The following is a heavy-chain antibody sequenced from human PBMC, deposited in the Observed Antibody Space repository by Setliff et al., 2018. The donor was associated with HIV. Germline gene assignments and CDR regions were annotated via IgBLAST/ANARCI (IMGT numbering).Heavy chain of an antibody. CDR3: ARLGRAMDRGGYSLRFDY. Sequence: SETLSLTCNVSDDSFSTNYWSWVRQPPGKGLEWIGYIYASGSTNYNPSLKSRVTISIDTSKNQFSLRLRSVTAADTALYYCARLGRAMDRGGYSLRFDYWGQGTLVTVSS. D-gene: IGHD2-21*02. CDR2: IYASGST. CDR1: DDSFSTNY. V-gene: IGHV4-4*09. J-gene: IGHJ4*02.